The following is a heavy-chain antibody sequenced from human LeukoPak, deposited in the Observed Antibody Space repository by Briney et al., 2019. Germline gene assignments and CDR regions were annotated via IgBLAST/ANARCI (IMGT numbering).Heavy chain of an antibody. CDR1: GFIFGKYA. CDR3: AKDVSPYSSGWTH. D-gene: IGHD6-19*01. Sequence: GGSLRLSCGASGFIFGKYAMSWVRQAPGKGLEWVSGIGSGGVDTIYADSVKGRFTISRDNSKNTLYLQMNSLRAEDTAVYYCAKDVSPYSSGWTHWGQGTLVTVSS. V-gene: IGHV3-23*01. CDR2: IGSGGVDT. J-gene: IGHJ4*02.